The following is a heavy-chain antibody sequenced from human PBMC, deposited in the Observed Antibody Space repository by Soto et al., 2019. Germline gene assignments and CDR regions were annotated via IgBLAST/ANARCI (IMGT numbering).Heavy chain of an antibody. J-gene: IGHJ4*02. CDR1: GFTFTSSA. V-gene: IGHV1-58*01. CDR3: ARGLSNSGNYLDYFDY. D-gene: IGHD1-26*01. Sequence: ASVKVSCKASGFTFTSSAVQWVRQARGQRLEWIGWIVVGSGNTNYAQKFQERVTITRDMSTSTAYMELSSLRPEDTAVYYCARGLSNSGNYLDYFDYWGQGTLVTVS. CDR2: IVVGSGNT.